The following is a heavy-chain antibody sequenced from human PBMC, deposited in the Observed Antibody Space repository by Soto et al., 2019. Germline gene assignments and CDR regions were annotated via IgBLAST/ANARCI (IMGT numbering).Heavy chain of an antibody. V-gene: IGHV4-31*03. J-gene: IGHJ4*02. CDR2: IFYSGST. CDR1: GGSINSGGYY. D-gene: IGHD1-26*01. CDR3: ARNSVSKKIDF. Sequence: QVQLQESGPGLVKPSQTLSLTCSVSGGSINSGGYYWTWIRQHPGKGLEWIGNIFYSGSTSYNPSLKSRLTISIDTSKTHFSLRLTSVTAADTAVYYCARNSVSKKIDFRGQGTLVTVSS.